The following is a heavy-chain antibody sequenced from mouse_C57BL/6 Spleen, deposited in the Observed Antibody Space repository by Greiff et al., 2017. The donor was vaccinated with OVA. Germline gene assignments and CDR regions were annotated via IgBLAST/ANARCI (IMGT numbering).Heavy chain of an antibody. V-gene: IGHV1-26*01. J-gene: IGHJ4*01. Sequence: EVQLQQSGPELVKPGASVKISCKASGYTFTDYYMNWVKQSHGKSLEWIGDINPNNGGTSYNQKFKGKATLTVDKSSSTAYMELRSLTSEDSAVYYCARLPNYYARDYWGQGTSVTVSS. CDR2: INPNNGGT. CDR3: ARLPNYYARDY. CDR1: GYTFTDYY.